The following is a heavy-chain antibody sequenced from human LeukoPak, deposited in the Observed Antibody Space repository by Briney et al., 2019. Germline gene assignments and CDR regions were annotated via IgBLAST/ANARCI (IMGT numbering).Heavy chain of an antibody. Sequence: SVKVSCKASGGTFSSYAISWVRQAPGQGLEWRGGIIPIFGTANYAQKLQGRVTITADKSTSTAYMELSSLRSEDTAVYYCARGRGSYGIADWGQGTLVTVSS. CDR1: GGTFSSYA. CDR3: ARGRGSYGIAD. D-gene: IGHD1-26*01. CDR2: IIPIFGTA. V-gene: IGHV1-69*06. J-gene: IGHJ4*02.